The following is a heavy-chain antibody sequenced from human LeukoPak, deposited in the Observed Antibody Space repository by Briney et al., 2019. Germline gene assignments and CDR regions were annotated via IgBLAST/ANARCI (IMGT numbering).Heavy chain of an antibody. V-gene: IGHV4-59*01. CDR1: GGSISSYY. CDR2: IYYSGST. D-gene: IGHD3-9*01. CDR3: ARDPGFVLTGYPYYYYYGMDV. Sequence: SETLSLTCTVSGGSISSYYWSWIRQPPGKGLEWLGYIYYSGSTNYNPSLKSRVTISVDTSKNQFSLKLSSVTAADTAVYYCARDPGFVLTGYPYYYYYGMDVWGQGTTVTVSS. J-gene: IGHJ6*02.